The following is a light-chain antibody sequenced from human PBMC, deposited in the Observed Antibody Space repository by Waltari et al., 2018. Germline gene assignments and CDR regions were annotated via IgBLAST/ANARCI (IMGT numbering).Light chain of an antibody. J-gene: IGKJ1*01. Sequence: DIQMTQSPSTLSASVGDRVTITCRASQSVRTYLAWYQQKPGKAPRLLIYKASTLETGVPSRFSGSGSETDFTLVIASLHPDDVGTYYCQQYNTYSWTFGQGTEVDIK. CDR3: QQYNTYSWT. V-gene: IGKV1-5*03. CDR1: QSVRTY. CDR2: KAS.